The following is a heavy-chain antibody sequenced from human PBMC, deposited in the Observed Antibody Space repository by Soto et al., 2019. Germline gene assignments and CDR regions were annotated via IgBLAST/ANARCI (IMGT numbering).Heavy chain of an antibody. D-gene: IGHD2-21*02. CDR2: VHYSGSV. CDR1: GGSISFDHYH. Sequence: QVQLQQSGPGLVKPSQTLSLTFTVSGGSISFDHYHWTWIRQPPGKGLEWIGYVHYSGSVLYNPSLQSRVSISVDTSKNQFSLKLSSVTAADTAVYFCAREDDGGDRDYYGLDVWYQGTTVTVSS. CDR3: AREDDGGDRDYYGLDV. J-gene: IGHJ6*02. V-gene: IGHV4-30-4*01.